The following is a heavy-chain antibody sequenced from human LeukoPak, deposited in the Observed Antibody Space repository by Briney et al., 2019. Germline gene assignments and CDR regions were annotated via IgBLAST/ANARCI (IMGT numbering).Heavy chain of an antibody. CDR2: ISTYNANT. J-gene: IGHJ4*02. CDR1: GYTFTSYG. V-gene: IGHV1-18*01. CDR3: ARDLRRATIFGVVNFDY. Sequence: SAKASCKPSGYTFTSYGISSVRHAPGQRLEWRVWISTYNANTNYAQKFQGRVTMTTETSTTTAYMELRSLRSDDSAVYYCARDLRRATIFGVVNFDYWGQGTLVTVSS. D-gene: IGHD3-3*01.